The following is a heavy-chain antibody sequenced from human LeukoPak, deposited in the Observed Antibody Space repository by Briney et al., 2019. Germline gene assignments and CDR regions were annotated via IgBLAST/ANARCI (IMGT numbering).Heavy chain of an antibody. V-gene: IGHV4-59*01. D-gene: IGHD6-13*01. J-gene: IGHJ6*03. Sequence: PSETLSLTCTVSGGSISSFYWSWIRQPPGKGLEWIGYMYYSGSTNYNPSLKSRVTISVDTSKNQFSLKLSSVTAADTAVYYCARGVFDYYYYMDVWGKGTTVTISS. CDR2: MYYSGST. CDR1: GGSISSFY. CDR3: ARGVFDYYYYMDV.